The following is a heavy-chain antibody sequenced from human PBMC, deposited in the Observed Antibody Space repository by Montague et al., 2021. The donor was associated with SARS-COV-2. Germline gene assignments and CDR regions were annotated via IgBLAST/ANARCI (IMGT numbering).Heavy chain of an antibody. V-gene: IGHV4-59*08. CDR2: IYYSGST. CDR1: GXSISSYY. CDR3: ARTYYDILTGYYNRGAFDI. Sequence: SETLSLTCTVSGXSISSYYWSWIRQPPGKGLEWIGYIYYSGSTNYNPSLKSRVTISVDTSKNQFSLKLSSVTAADTAVYSCARTYYDILTGYYNRGAFDIWGQGTMVTVSS. J-gene: IGHJ3*02. D-gene: IGHD3-9*01.